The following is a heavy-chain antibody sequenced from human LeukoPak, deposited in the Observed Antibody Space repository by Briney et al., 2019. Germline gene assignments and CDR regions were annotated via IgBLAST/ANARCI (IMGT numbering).Heavy chain of an antibody. V-gene: IGHV3-7*03. Sequence: GGSLRLSCVASGFSFSDSWMSWVRQAPGKGLEWVADIKKDGSVKDYVDSVKGRFTISRDNAKKSLYLEMNNLRAEDTAVYYCATDGAGFDTWGQGVLVTVSS. CDR2: IKKDGSVK. J-gene: IGHJ5*02. CDR1: GFSFSDSW. CDR3: ATDGAGFDT.